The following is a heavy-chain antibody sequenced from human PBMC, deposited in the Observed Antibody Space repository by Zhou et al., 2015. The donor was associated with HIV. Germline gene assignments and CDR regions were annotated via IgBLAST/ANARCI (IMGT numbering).Heavy chain of an antibody. CDR2: INWNSLTK. CDR1: GFPFRNHA. Sequence: QLVESGGGVVHPGRSLRLACEASGFPFRNHAMHWVRQAPGKGLEWVSAINWNSLTKGYADSVRGRFTISRDNAKSSLYLQMTNLGPGDTAVYYCAKDIERRGRFSSGVDYWGQGTLVIVSS. J-gene: IGHJ4*02. V-gene: IGHV3-9*01. CDR3: AKDIERRGRFSSGVDY. D-gene: IGHD3-3*01.